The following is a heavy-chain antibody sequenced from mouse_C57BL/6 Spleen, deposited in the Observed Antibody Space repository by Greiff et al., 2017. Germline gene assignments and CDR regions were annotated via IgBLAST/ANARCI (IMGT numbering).Heavy chain of an antibody. J-gene: IGHJ2*01. CDR2: IYPGDGDT. CDR3: ARRDYDGDFDY. V-gene: IGHV1-80*01. Sequence: VQLQQSGAELVKPGASVKISCKASGYAFSSYWMNWVKQRPGKGLEWIGQIYPGDGDTNYNGKFKGKATLTADKSCSTAYMQLSSLTSEDSAVYFCARRDYDGDFDYWGQGTTLTVSS. D-gene: IGHD2-4*01. CDR1: GYAFSSYW.